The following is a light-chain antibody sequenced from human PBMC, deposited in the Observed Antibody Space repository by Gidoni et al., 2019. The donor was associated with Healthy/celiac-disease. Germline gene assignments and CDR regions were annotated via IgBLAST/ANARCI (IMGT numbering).Light chain of an antibody. Sequence: EIVLTQSPATLSLSPGERATLSCRASQSVSSYLAWYQQKPGQAPRRIIYDASNRATGIPARFSGSGSGTDFTLTISSLEPEDFAVYYCQQRSNWPRTFXQXTKVEIK. CDR3: QQRSNWPRT. CDR1: QSVSSY. J-gene: IGKJ1*01. V-gene: IGKV3-11*01. CDR2: DAS.